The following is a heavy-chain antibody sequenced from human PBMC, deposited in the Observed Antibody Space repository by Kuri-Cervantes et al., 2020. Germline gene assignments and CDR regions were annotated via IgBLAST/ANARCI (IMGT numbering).Heavy chain of an antibody. J-gene: IGHJ4*02. CDR3: ARGWLMI. CDR1: GFTVSSNY. D-gene: IGHD6-19*01. Sequence: ETLSLTCAASGFTVSSNYMTWVRQAPGKGLEWVSLTYGDDTTYYADSVKGRFTISRDKSRNTVSLQMNSLRAEDTAMYYCARGWLMIWGQGTLVTVSS. CDR2: TYGDDTT. V-gene: IGHV3-53*01.